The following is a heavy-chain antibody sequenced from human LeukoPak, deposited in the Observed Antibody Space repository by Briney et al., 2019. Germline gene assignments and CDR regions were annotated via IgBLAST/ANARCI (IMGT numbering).Heavy chain of an antibody. CDR3: ARQSTMIVVGIDAFDI. D-gene: IGHD3-22*01. CDR2: IYTSGST. Sequence: SETLSLTCTVSGGSISSYYWSWIRQPPGKGLEWIGYIYTSGSTNYNPSLKSRVTISVDTSMNQFSLKLSSVTAADTAVYYCARQSTMIVVGIDAFDIWGQGTMVTVSS. J-gene: IGHJ3*02. V-gene: IGHV4-4*09. CDR1: GGSISSYY.